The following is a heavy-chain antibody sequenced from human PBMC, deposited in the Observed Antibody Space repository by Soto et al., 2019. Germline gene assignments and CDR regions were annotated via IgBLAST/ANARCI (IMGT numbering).Heavy chain of an antibody. Sequence: GGSLRLSCAASGFTFTRYSMNWVRQSPGKGLEWVSSISSTTNYIYYGDSMKGRFTISRDNAKNSLYLEMNSLRAEDTAVYYCARESEDLTSNFDYWGQGTLVTVSS. J-gene: IGHJ4*02. V-gene: IGHV3-21*06. CDR2: ISSTTNYI. CDR1: GFTFTRYS. CDR3: ARESEDLTSNFDY.